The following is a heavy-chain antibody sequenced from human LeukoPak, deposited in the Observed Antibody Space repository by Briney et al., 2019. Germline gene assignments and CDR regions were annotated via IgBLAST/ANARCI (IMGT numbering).Heavy chain of an antibody. CDR1: GGSISGYY. J-gene: IGHJ4*02. CDR3: ARRRAFTIFGVVKVYYFDY. Sequence: SETLSLTCTVSGGSISGYYWSWIRQPPGKGLEWVGYISYSGSTNYNPSLKSRVTISVDTSKNQFSLKLSSVTAADTAVYYCARRRAFTIFGVVKVYYFDYWGQGTLVTVSS. D-gene: IGHD3-3*01. V-gene: IGHV4-59*08. CDR2: ISYSGST.